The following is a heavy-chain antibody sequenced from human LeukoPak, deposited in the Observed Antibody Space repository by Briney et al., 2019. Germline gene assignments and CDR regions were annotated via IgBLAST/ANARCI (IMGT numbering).Heavy chain of an antibody. CDR1: GFTFSTYW. V-gene: IGHV3-7*01. CDR2: IKEDGSEK. D-gene: IGHD6-13*01. Sequence: GGSLRLSRAASGFTFSTYWMSWARQAPGRGMEWVANIKEDGSEKKYVDSVKGRFTISRDNANYSLSLQMNSLSAEDQDMYYCARDLDSSSWWNWFDPWGQGTLVTVSS. J-gene: IGHJ5*02. CDR3: ARDLDSSSWWNWFDP.